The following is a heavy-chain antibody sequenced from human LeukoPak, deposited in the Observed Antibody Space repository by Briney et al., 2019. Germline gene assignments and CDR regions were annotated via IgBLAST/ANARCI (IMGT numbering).Heavy chain of an antibody. J-gene: IGHJ6*03. CDR3: ARRSTATSSALGWGTVAQFIDV. D-gene: IGHD4-17*01. CDR2: ISSSNSYI. V-gene: IGHV3-21*01. CDR1: GFSFGSHT. Sequence: GGSLRLSCTASGFSFGSHTMNWVRQAPGKGLEWVASISSSNSYIYYADSLQGRFTISRDNAKNSLFLEMNRLGDEDTAVYYCARRSTATSSALGWGTVAQFIDVWGTGTTVTVSS.